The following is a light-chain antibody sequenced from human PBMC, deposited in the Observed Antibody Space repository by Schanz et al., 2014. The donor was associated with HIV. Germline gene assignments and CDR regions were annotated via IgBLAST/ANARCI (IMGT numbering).Light chain of an antibody. CDR2: DVS. J-gene: IGLJ1*01. Sequence: QSALTQPASVSGSPGQSITISCTGTSSDVGGYNYVSWYQQHPGKAPKLMIYDVSKRPSGVPDRFSGSKSGNTASLTVSGLQAEDEADYYCSSYTSSSTSPFVFGTGTKLTVL. V-gene: IGLV2-14*01. CDR3: SSYTSSSTSPFV. CDR1: SSDVGGYNY.